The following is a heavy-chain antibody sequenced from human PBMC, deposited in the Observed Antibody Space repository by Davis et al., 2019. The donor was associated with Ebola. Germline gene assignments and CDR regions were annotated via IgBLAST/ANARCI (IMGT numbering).Heavy chain of an antibody. CDR1: AYTFTGYY. Sequence: ASVKVSCKASAYTFTGYYMHWVRQAPGQGLEWMGRINPNSGGTNYAQKFQGRVTMTRDTSISTAYMELSRLRSDDTAVYYCARVRYCGGDCSKYYYYGMDVWGKGTTVTVSS. D-gene: IGHD2-21*02. V-gene: IGHV1-2*06. J-gene: IGHJ6*04. CDR2: INPNSGGT. CDR3: ARVRYCGGDCSKYYYYGMDV.